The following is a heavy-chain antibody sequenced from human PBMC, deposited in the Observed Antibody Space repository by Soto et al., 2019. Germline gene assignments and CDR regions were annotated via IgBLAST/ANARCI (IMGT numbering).Heavy chain of an antibody. CDR3: ARESEDLTSNFDY. CDR2: ISGNGTTI. Sequence: GGSLRLSCAASGFTFSRYEMNWVRQAPGKGLQWLSYISGNGTTIYYADSMKGRFTVSRDNAKNSVYLEMNSLSAEDTAVYYCARESEDLTSNFDYWGQGTLVTVSS. J-gene: IGHJ4*02. V-gene: IGHV3-48*03. CDR1: GFTFSRYE.